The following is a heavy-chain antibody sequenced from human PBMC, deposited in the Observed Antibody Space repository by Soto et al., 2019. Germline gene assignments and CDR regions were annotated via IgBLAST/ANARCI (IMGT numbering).Heavy chain of an antibody. CDR1: GGSFSGYY. J-gene: IGHJ5*02. CDR3: ARGGADYYGSGLWGWFDP. CDR2: INHSGST. D-gene: IGHD3-10*01. Sequence: SETLSLTCAVYGGSFSGYYWSWIRQPPGKGLGWIGEINHSGSTNYNPSLKSRVTISVDTSKNQFSLKLSSVTAADTAVYYCARGGADYYGSGLWGWFDPWGQGTLVTVSS. V-gene: IGHV4-34*01.